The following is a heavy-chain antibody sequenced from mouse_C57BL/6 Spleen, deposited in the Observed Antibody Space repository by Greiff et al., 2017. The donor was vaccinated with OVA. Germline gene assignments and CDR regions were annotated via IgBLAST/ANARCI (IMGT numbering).Heavy chain of an antibody. J-gene: IGHJ4*01. V-gene: IGHV2-5*01. CDR3: AKSITTVVVDYYAMDY. CDR2: IWRGGST. D-gene: IGHD1-1*01. Sequence: VQLQQSGPGLVQPSQSLSITCTVSGFSLTSYGVHWVRQSPGKGLEWLGVIWRGGSTDYNAAFMSRLSITKDNSKSQVFFKMNSLQADDTAIYYCAKSITTVVVDYYAMDYWGQGTSVTVSS. CDR1: GFSLTSYG.